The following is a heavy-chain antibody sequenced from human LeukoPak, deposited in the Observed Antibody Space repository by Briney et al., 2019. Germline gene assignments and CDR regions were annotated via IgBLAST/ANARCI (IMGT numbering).Heavy chain of an antibody. CDR1: GYTFTRYY. CDR3: ARASGYGGNSDY. D-gene: IGHD4-23*01. CDR2: INPSGDST. J-gene: IGHJ4*02. V-gene: IGHV1-46*01. Sequence: ASVTVSCKASGYTFTRYYIHWVRQAPGQGLEWMGTINPSGDSTSYAQKFQGRVTMTRDTSTSTVYMELSSLTSEDTAVYYCARASGYGGNSDYWGQGTLVTVSS.